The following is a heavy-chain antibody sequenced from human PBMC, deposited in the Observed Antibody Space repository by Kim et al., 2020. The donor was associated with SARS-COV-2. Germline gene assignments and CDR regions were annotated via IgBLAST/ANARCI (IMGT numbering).Heavy chain of an antibody. D-gene: IGHD6-13*01. CDR2: IWYDGSKK. J-gene: IGHJ6*02. CDR1: GFTFSNYA. Sequence: GGSLRLSCAASGFTFSNYAMHWVRQAPGKGLEWVAVIWYDGSKKYYGDSVKGRFTISRDNSKNTLYLQMNSLRAEDRAVYYCARCKQHLADYYYHYGMDVWGQGTTVTVSS. V-gene: IGHV3-33*01. CDR3: ARCKQHLADYYYHYGMDV.